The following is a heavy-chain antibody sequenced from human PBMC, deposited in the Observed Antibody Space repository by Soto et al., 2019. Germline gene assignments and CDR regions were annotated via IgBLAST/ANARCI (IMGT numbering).Heavy chain of an antibody. J-gene: IGHJ4*02. V-gene: IGHV4-59*01. D-gene: IGHD3-9*01. CDR1: GGSISSYY. Sequence: SETLSLTCTVSGGSISSYYWSWIRQPPGKGLEWIGSIYDSGSSNYNPSLKSRVTISVDTSKNQFSLKLSSVTAADTAVYYCARLLTGYYLFDYWGQGTLVTVSS. CDR3: ARLLTGYYLFDY. CDR2: IYDSGSS.